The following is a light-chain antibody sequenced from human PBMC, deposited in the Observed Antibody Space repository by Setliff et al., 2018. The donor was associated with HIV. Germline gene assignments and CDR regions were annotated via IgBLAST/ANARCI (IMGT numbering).Light chain of an antibody. CDR3: SSYAVTNTLP. CDR1: SSDVGVYSH. CDR2: EVS. V-gene: IGLV2-11*01. J-gene: IGLJ1*01. Sequence: QSALTQPRSVSGSPGQSVTISCTGTSSDVGVYSHVSWYQQHPGKAPKLIIYEVSNRPSGVSNRFSGSKSGNTASLTISGLQAEDEADYYCSSYAVTNTLPFGTGTKGTVL.